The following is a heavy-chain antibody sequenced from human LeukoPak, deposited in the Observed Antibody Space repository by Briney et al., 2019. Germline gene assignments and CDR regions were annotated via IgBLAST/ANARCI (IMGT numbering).Heavy chain of an antibody. CDR3: ARIPAGPDYFDY. CDR2: IDWDDDK. J-gene: IGHJ4*02. V-gene: IGHV2-70*11. Sequence: SGPALVKPTPTLTLTCTFSGFSLTTSKMCVNWIRQPPGKALEWLARIDWDDDKYYSTSLKTRLTISKDTSKNQVVLTMTNMDPVDTATYYCARIPAGPDYFDYWGQGTLVTVSS. CDR1: GFSLTTSKMC.